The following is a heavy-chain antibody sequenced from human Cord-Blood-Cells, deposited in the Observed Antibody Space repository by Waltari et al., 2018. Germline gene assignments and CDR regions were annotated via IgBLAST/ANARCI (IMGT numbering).Heavy chain of an antibody. CDR3: ARGKTRRALAPDYYMDV. J-gene: IGHJ6*03. V-gene: IGHV1-69*01. CDR2: ILPIFGTA. Sequence: QVQLVQSGAEVTKPGSSVKVSCKASGGTFSSYAISWVRQDPGQGRGWLGGILPIFGTANYAQKFQGRVTITADESTSTAYMELSSLRSEDTAVYYCARGKTRRALAPDYYMDVWGKGTTVTVSS. CDR1: GGTFSSYA.